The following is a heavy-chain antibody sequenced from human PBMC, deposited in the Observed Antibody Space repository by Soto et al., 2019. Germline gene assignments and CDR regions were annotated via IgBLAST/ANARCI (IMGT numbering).Heavy chain of an antibody. V-gene: IGHV1-2*04. Sequence: ASVKVSCKASGYTSTSYAMHWVRQAPGQGLEWMGWINPNSGITNYAQAFQGWVTMTRDRSISTAYMEVSRLKSDDTAVFYCARSEMTTIPNFAFWGQGTLVTVSS. CDR2: INPNSGIT. CDR3: ARSEMTTIPNFAF. D-gene: IGHD4-4*01. J-gene: IGHJ4*02. CDR1: GYTSTSYA.